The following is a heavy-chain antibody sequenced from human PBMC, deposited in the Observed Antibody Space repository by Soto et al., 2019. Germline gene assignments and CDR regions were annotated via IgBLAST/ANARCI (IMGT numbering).Heavy chain of an antibody. J-gene: IGHJ6*03. CDR3: ARDGWSTRDNYYYYYMDV. CDR1: GCTFSSYS. D-gene: IGHD2-2*01. V-gene: IGHV3-48*01. Sequence: GGSLRLSCAASGCTFSSYSMNWVRQAPGKGLEWVSYISSSSSTIYYADSVKGRFTISRDNAKNSLYLQMNSLRAEDTAVYYCARDGWSTRDNYYYYYMDVWGKGTTVTVSS. CDR2: ISSSSSTI.